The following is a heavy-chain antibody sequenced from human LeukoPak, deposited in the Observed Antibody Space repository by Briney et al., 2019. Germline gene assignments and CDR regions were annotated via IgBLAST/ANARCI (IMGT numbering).Heavy chain of an antibody. Sequence: GRSLRPSCAASGFSFSTYAMTCVRRPPGKGLEWVSGISGSGASPYHADSVKGRFTISRDTSKNTLYLQLHSLRAEDTAVYYCAKAVYDSSGSFDFWGQGTLVTVSS. J-gene: IGHJ4*02. CDR3: AKAVYDSSGSFDF. CDR1: GFSFSTYA. D-gene: IGHD3-22*01. CDR2: ISGSGASP. V-gene: IGHV3-23*01.